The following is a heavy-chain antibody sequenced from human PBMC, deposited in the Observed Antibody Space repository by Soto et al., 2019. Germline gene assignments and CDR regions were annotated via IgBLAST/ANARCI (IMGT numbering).Heavy chain of an antibody. Sequence: PGESLKISCKGSVYSFTSYWIGWVRQMPGKGLEWMGIIYPGDSDTRYSPSFQGQVTISADKSISTAYLQWSSLKASDTAMYYCARLARELLPGMDVWGQGTTVTVSS. J-gene: IGHJ6*02. CDR3: ARLARELLPGMDV. CDR1: VYSFTSYW. CDR2: IYPGDSDT. V-gene: IGHV5-51*01. D-gene: IGHD1-26*01.